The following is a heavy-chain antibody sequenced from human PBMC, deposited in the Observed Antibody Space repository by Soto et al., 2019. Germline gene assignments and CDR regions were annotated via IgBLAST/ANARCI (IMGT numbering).Heavy chain of an antibody. CDR1: GFTFSSYS. CDR3: AVIGVVAATHWFDP. CDR2: ISSSSTYI. V-gene: IGHV3-21*01. Sequence: GGSLRLSCAASGFTFSSYSMNWVRQAPGKGLEWVSSISSSSTYIYYADSVKGRFTISRDNAKNSLYLHMNSLRAEDTALYYCAVIGVVAATHWFDPWGQGTLVTVSS. D-gene: IGHD2-15*01. J-gene: IGHJ5*02.